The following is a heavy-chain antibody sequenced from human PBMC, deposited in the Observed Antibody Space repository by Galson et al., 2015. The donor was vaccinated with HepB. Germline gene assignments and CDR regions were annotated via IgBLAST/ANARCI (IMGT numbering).Heavy chain of an antibody. CDR1: GFTLSSYW. J-gene: IGHJ4*02. V-gene: IGHV3-7*01. Sequence: SLRLSCAVSGFTLSSYWMSWVRQTPGKGLEWVANIKDDGSETYYVDSVKGRFTISRDNGKNSLYLQMNSLRSEDTAVYYCARDPAAWDYWGQGNLVTVSS. CDR3: ARDPAAWDY. CDR2: IKDDGSET. D-gene: IGHD2-15*01.